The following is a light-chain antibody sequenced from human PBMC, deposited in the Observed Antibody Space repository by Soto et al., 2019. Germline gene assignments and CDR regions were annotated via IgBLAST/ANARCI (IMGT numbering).Light chain of an antibody. CDR1: QSVNSN. V-gene: IGKV3-15*01. J-gene: IGKJ1*01. Sequence: EIVMTQSPATLSVSPGERATLSCRANQSVNSNLAWYQQKAGQAPRLLIYGTSTRATGIPARFSGSGSRTEFTLTISSLQFEDFAVYYCQQYNNWPRTFGQGTKVDIK. CDR2: GTS. CDR3: QQYNNWPRT.